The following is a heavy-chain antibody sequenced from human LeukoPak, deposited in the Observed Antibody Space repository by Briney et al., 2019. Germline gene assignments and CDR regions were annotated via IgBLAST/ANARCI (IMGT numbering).Heavy chain of an antibody. D-gene: IGHD3-22*01. Sequence: SETLSLTCTVSGGSIRSGSHYWVWIRQPPGKGLEWIGSIYYSGSTYYNSSLENRVTMSIDTSKNHFSLRLRSLSAADTSVYYCAKRDDSGGNLVDLWGQGTLVTVSS. V-gene: IGHV4-39*02. J-gene: IGHJ4*02. CDR3: AKRDDSGGNLVDL. CDR1: GGSIRSGSHY. CDR2: IYYSGST.